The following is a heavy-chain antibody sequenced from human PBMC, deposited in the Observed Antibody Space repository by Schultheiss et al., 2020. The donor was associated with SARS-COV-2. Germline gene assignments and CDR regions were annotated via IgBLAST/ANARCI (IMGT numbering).Heavy chain of an antibody. D-gene: IGHD2-21*01. V-gene: IGHV4-61*01. Sequence: SQTPSLTCTVSGASVSSGTYHWSWIRQPPGKRMEWIGSMHYSGGTNYNPSLKSRVTISVDTSMNLFSLKLTSVTAADTAMYYCARRIGLSDTDCYHLVGALDIWGQGTMVTV. CDR3: ARRIGLSDTDCYHLVGALDI. CDR1: GASVSSGTYH. J-gene: IGHJ3*02. CDR2: MHYSGGT.